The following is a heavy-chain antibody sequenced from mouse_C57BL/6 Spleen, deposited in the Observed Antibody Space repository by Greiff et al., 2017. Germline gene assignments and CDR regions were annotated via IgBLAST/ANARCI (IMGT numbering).Heavy chain of an antibody. Sequence: VKLMESGPGLVAPSQSLSITCTVSGFSLTSYAISWVRQPPGKGLEWRGVIWTGGGTNYHSALKSRLSISTDNSKSQVFLKMTSLQTDDTTRYYCARTGLWYAMYYWGQGTSVTVSS. V-gene: IGHV2-9-1*01. D-gene: IGHD1-1*02. CDR2: IWTGGGT. J-gene: IGHJ4*01. CDR3: ARTGLWYAMYY. CDR1: GFSLTSYA.